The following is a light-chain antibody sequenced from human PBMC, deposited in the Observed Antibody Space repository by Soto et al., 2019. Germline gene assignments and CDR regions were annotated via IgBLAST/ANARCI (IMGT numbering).Light chain of an antibody. CDR3: QKYNSATLT. CDR1: QGIDPS. Sequence: DVQMTQSPSSLSASVGDRVTITCRASQGIDPSLAWFQQKPGKVPRLLIYATSTLQSGVPSRFSVSGSGTDFTLTISSLQPEDVATYDCQKYNSATLTFGGGTKVEIK. J-gene: IGKJ4*01. CDR2: ATS. V-gene: IGKV1-27*01.